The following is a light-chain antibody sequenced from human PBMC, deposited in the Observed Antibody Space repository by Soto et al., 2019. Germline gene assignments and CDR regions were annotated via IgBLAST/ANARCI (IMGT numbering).Light chain of an antibody. V-gene: IGKV3-20*01. CDR3: QQYGSLPPGLT. J-gene: IGKJ4*01. CDR2: GAS. Sequence: EIVLTQSPGTLSLSPGERATLTCRASQSVSSSYLAWYQQKPGQAPRLLIYGASSRATGIPERFSGSGSGTYFTLTIRTLEPEDFAVYYCQQYGSLPPGLTFGGGTKVEIK. CDR1: QSVSSSY.